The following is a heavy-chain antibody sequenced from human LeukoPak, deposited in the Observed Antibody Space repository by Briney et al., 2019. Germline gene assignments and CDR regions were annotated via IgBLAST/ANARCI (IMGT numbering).Heavy chain of an antibody. J-gene: IGHJ4*02. V-gene: IGHV3-33*01. Sequence: GRSLRLSCAASGFTFSSYGMHWVRQAPGKGLEWVAVIWYDGSNKYYADSVKGRFTISRDNAKNSLYLQMNSLRDEDTAVYYCARDYRDYYDSSGYYYWGQGTLVTVSS. CDR2: IWYDGSNK. CDR1: GFTFSSYG. D-gene: IGHD3-22*01. CDR3: ARDYRDYYDSSGYYY.